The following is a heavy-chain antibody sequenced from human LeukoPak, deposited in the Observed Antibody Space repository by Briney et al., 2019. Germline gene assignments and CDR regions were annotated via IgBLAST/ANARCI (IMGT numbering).Heavy chain of an antibody. V-gene: IGHV4-39*07. Sequence: SETLSLTCTVSGGSLSSSSYYWGWIRQPPGKGLEWIGSIYYSGSTYYNTSLKSRVTISIDTSKTQFSLRLSSVTAADTAVYYCARVTRWLPDGYWGQGTLVTVSS. J-gene: IGHJ4*02. CDR3: ARVTRWLPDGY. CDR1: GGSLSSSSYY. CDR2: IYYSGST. D-gene: IGHD5-24*01.